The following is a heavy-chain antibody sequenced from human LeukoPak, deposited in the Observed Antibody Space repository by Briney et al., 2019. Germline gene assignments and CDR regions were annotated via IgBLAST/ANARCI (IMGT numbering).Heavy chain of an antibody. V-gene: IGHV7-4-1*02. CDR1: GYAFTEYA. J-gene: IGHJ5*02. D-gene: IGHD5-12*01. CDR2: INTYTGNP. Sequence: ASVKVSCKASGYAFTEYAMNWVRQAPGQGLECMGWINTYTGNPTYGQGFTGRFVFSLDTSVSTAYLQISSLKAEDSAVYYCARDPIRISGSVAYDPWGQGTLVTVSS. CDR3: ARDPIRISGSVAYDP.